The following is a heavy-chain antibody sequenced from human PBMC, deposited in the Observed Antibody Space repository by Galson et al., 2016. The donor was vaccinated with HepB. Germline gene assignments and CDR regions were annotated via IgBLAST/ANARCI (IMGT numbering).Heavy chain of an antibody. D-gene: IGHD3-3*01. CDR3: AHVDFWSGYDVMDV. CDR1: GFSLDTSGVA. CDR2: IKWDDDK. J-gene: IGHJ6*02. Sequence: PALVKPTQTLTLTCTFSGFSLDTSGVAVGWVRQPPGKALECLALIKWDDDKRYSPSLQSRLTITKDTSKNQVVLRMTNMDPVDTATYYCAHVDFWSGYDVMDVWGQGTTVTVSS. V-gene: IGHV2-5*02.